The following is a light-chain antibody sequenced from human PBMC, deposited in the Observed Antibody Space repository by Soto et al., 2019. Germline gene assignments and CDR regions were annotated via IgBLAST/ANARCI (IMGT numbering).Light chain of an antibody. Sequence: QSVLTQPASVSGSPGQSITISCTGTSSDVGSDNLVSWYQQHPGKAPEFIIYEVSNRPSGVSYRFSGSKSGNTASLTISGLQAEDEAEYYCSAYTTLPTHYVFVAGTKVTVL. CDR1: SSDVGSDNL. CDR2: EVS. J-gene: IGLJ1*01. V-gene: IGLV2-14*02. CDR3: SAYTTLPTHYV.